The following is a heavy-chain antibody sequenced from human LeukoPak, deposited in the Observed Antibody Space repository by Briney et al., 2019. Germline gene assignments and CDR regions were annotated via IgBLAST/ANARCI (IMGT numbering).Heavy chain of an antibody. CDR3: ARNLVGAPRYFDF. CDR2: INHSGST. D-gene: IGHD1-26*01. Sequence: SETLSLTCAVYGGSFSGYYWGWIRQPPGKGLEWIGEINHSGSTYYNPSLKSRVTISVDTSKNQFSLKLTSVTAADTAVYYCARNLVGAPRYFDFWGQGTLVTVSS. V-gene: IGHV4-34*01. J-gene: IGHJ4*02. CDR1: GGSFSGYY.